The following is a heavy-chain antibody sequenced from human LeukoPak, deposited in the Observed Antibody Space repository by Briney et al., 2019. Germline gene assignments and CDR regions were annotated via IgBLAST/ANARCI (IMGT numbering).Heavy chain of an antibody. V-gene: IGHV4-59*01. Sequence: SETLSLTCTVSGGSISSYYWSWIRQPPGKGLEWIGYIYYSGSTNYNPSLKSRVTISVDTSKNQFSLKLSSVTAADTAVYYCARGLSGSYGWFDPWGQGTLVTVTS. CDR2: IYYSGST. CDR1: GGSISSYY. D-gene: IGHD1-26*01. J-gene: IGHJ5*02. CDR3: ARGLSGSYGWFDP.